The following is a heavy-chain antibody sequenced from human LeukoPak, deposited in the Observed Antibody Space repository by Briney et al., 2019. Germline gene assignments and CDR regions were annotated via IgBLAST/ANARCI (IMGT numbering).Heavy chain of an antibody. CDR3: AKRGVVIRGLLVIGYNQEAYHYDF. CDR2: ISERGGSP. J-gene: IGHJ4*02. CDR1: GISLSNYA. Sequence: GGSLRLSCVVSGISLSNYAMTWVRQAPGKGLEWVSDISERGGSPTYADSVKGRFTISRDTSLNTLYLQMSNLSAEDTAVYFCAKRGVVIRGLLVIGYNQEAYHYDFWGQGVLVTVSS. V-gene: IGHV3-23*01. D-gene: IGHD3-10*01.